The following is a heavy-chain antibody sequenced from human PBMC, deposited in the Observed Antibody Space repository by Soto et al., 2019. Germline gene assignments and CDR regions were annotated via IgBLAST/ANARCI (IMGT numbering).Heavy chain of an antibody. V-gene: IGHV3-66*01. CDR2: IYSDGRT. CDR3: ARDRHRDY. Sequence: GGSLRLSCAASGFTVSATYMSWVRQAPGKGLEWVSYIYSDGRTFYADSVKGRFTLSRDNSKNTLYLQMNSLRAEDTAMYYCARDRHRDYWGQGTLVTVSS. CDR1: GFTVSATY. J-gene: IGHJ4*02.